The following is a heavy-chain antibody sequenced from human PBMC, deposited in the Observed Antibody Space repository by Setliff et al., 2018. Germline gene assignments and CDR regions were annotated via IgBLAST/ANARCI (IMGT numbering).Heavy chain of an antibody. Sequence: SVKVSCKASGGTFSRYAISWGRQAPGQGLEWMGGSIPMYRTTKYAQKFQGRVTITTYESTTTAYMELSSLRSEDTAVYYCATGPDIGEFGGDYFNYWGQGTLVTVSS. D-gene: IGHD2-15*01. V-gene: IGHV1-69*05. CDR2: SIPMYRTT. J-gene: IGHJ4*02. CDR1: GGTFSRYA. CDR3: ATGPDIGEFGGDYFNY.